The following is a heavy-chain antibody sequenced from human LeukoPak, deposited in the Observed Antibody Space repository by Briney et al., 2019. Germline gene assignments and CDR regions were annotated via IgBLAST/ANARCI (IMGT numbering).Heavy chain of an antibody. V-gene: IGHV5-51*01. CDR1: GNTFTNYW. D-gene: IGHD4-17*01. CDR3: ARTTVTTGNAFDI. J-gene: IGHJ3*02. Sequence: GESLKISCKGSGNTFTNYWIGWVRQLPGKGLEWMGIIYPGDSDTRYSPSFQGQVTISADRSISTAYLQWSSLKASDTAMYYCARTTVTTGNAFDIWGQGTMVTVSS. CDR2: IYPGDSDT.